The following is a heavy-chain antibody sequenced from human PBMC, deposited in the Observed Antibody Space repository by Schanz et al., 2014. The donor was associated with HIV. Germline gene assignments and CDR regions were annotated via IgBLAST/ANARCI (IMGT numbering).Heavy chain of an antibody. D-gene: IGHD4-4*01. CDR3: ARDRLHPGNGMDV. J-gene: IGHJ6*02. V-gene: IGHV3-7*01. CDR2: IKRDGSEK. CDR1: GFSFSIYS. Sequence: EVRLVESGGGLVQSGGSLRLSCAASGFSFSIYSMNWVRQAPGKGLEWVANIKRDGSEKYYVDSVKGRFTISRDNAKNSLYLEMNTLRVEDTAVYYCARDRLHPGNGMDVWGQGTTVTVSS.